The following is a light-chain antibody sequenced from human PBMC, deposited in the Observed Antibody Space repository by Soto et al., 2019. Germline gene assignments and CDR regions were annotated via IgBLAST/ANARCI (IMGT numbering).Light chain of an antibody. V-gene: IGKV1-39*01. J-gene: IGKJ4*01. Sequence: DIQMTQSPSSLSASVGDRVTITCRASQSISNYLNWYQRNPGEAPKLLIYAASTLQRGVPSRFSGSGSGTDFTLTISSLQPEDFATYFCQQSYSTPLTFGGGTTVEIK. CDR3: QQSYSTPLT. CDR1: QSISNY. CDR2: AAS.